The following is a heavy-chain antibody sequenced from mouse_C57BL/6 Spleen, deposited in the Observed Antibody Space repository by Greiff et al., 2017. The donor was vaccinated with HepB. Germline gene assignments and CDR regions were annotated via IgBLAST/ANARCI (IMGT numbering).Heavy chain of an antibody. V-gene: IGHV1-81*01. CDR2: IYPRSGNT. CDR3: ARYGPYYAMDY. D-gene: IGHD1-1*01. Sequence: QVQLKESGAELARPGASVKLSCKASGYTFTSYGISWVKQRTGQGLEWIGEIYPRSGNTYYNEKFKGKATLTADKSSSTAYMELRSLTSEDSAVYFCARYGPYYAMDYWGQGTSVTVSS. J-gene: IGHJ4*01. CDR1: GYTFTSYG.